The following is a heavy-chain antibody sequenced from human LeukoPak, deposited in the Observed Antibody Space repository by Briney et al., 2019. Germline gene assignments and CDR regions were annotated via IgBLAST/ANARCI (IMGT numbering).Heavy chain of an antibody. CDR1: GFTFSSYS. J-gene: IGHJ3*02. Sequence: GGSLRLSCAASGFTFSSYSMHWVRQAPGKGLEWVAVISYDGSNKYYADSVKGRFTISRDNSKNTLYLQMNSLRAEDTAVYYCAKDNRYDFWSGLSDAFDIWGQGTMVTVSS. CDR3: AKDNRYDFWSGLSDAFDI. V-gene: IGHV3-30*18. D-gene: IGHD3-3*01. CDR2: ISYDGSNK.